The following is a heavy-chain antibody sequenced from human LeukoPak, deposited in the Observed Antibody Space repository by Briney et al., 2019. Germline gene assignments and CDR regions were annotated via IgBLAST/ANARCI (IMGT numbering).Heavy chain of an antibody. V-gene: IGHV4-59*01. CDR1: GGSTSSYY. CDR2: IYNSGST. CDR3: ARARYSSSWYAPFDP. J-gene: IGHJ5*02. Sequence: PSETLSLTCTVSGGSTSSYYWSWIRQPPGKGLEWIGFIYNSGSTNYNPSLKSRVTISADTSKNQFSLKLSSVTAADTAMYYCARARYSSSWYAPFDPWGQGTLVTVSS. D-gene: IGHD6-13*01.